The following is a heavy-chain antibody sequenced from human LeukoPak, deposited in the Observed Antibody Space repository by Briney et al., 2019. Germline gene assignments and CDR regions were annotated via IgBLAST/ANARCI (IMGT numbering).Heavy chain of an antibody. D-gene: IGHD3-3*01. CDR2: IRYDGSNK. J-gene: IGHJ4*02. V-gene: IGHV3-30*02. CDR3: AKVNDFWSGYGVDY. CDR1: GFTFSSYG. Sequence: PGGSLRLSCAASGFTFSSYGMHWVRQAPGKGLEWVAFIRYDGSNKYYADSVKGRFTISRDNSKNTLYLQMNSLRAEDTAVYYCAKVNDFWSGYGVDYWGQGTLVTVSS.